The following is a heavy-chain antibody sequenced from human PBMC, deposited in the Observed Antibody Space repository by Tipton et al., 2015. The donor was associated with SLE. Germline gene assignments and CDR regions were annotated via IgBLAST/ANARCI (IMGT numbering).Heavy chain of an antibody. J-gene: IGHJ2*01. CDR3: ARTPGGVQGQIGWYFDL. CDR1: EFTFGHYS. CDR2: ISSISRYM. Sequence: SLRLSCAASEFTFGHYSMSWIRQAQGKGLEWFSSISSISRYMNYADSVKGRFTISRDNSKNTVFLQMHVLRVADTAVYYCARTPGGVQGQIGWYFDLWGRGTLVTVSS. D-gene: IGHD3-10*01. V-gene: IGHV3-11*03.